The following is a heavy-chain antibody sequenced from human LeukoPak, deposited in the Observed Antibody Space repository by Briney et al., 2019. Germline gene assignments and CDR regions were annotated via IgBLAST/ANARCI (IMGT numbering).Heavy chain of an antibody. J-gene: IGHJ4*02. CDR1: GFTFRSYW. CDR2: TNPDGSST. D-gene: IGHD5-24*01. CDR3: ARALEMSPDY. V-gene: IGHV3-74*01. Sequence: GGSLRLSCAASGFTFRSYWMHWVRRVPGKGLVWVTRTNPDGSSTNYADSVKGRFTISRDNAKNTLYLQMNSLRAEDTAVYYCARALEMSPDYWGQGTLVTVSS.